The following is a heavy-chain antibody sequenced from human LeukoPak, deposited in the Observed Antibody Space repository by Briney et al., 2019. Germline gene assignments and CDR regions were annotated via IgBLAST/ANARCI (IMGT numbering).Heavy chain of an antibody. Sequence: GGSLRLSCAASGFTFDDYAMHWVRQAPGKGPEWVAGIWYDGSNKYYADSVKGRFTISRDNSKNTLYLQMNSLRAEDTAVYYCAKEEYYYGSGSYYNFDYWGQGTLVTVSS. CDR3: AKEEYYYGSGSYYNFDY. D-gene: IGHD3-10*01. CDR2: IWYDGSNK. CDR1: GFTFDDYA. J-gene: IGHJ4*02. V-gene: IGHV3-33*06.